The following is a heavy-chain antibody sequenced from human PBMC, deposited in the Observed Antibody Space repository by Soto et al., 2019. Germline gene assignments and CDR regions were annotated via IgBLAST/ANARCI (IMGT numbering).Heavy chain of an antibody. Sequence: SETLSLTCTVSGGSISSYYWSWIRQHPGKGLEWIGYIYDSGSTYYNPSLKSRVTISVDTSKKQFSLKLSSVTAADTAVYYCARVCGGDCHNGMDVWGQGTTVTVSS. V-gene: IGHV4-59*06. CDR3: ARVCGGDCHNGMDV. CDR2: IYDSGST. CDR1: GGSISSYY. J-gene: IGHJ6*02. D-gene: IGHD2-21*02.